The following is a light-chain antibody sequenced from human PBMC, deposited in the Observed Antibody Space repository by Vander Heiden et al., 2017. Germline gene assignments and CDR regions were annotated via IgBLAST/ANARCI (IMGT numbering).Light chain of an antibody. CDR1: NIGSKG. V-gene: IGLV3-21*02. Sequence: SYVPTQPPSVSLAPRQTARITCGGNNIGSKGVHWYQQKPGQAPALVVYDDSDRPSGIPERFSGSSSGNTATLTISRVEAGDEADYYCQVWDSSSDHWVFGGGTKLTVL. CDR3: QVWDSSSDHWV. CDR2: DDS. J-gene: IGLJ3*02.